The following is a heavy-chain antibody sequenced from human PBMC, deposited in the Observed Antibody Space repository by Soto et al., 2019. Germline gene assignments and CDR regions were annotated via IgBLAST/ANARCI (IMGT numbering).Heavy chain of an antibody. CDR2: INAYNGNT. CDR3: ARDVGYGLIDY. CDR1: GYTFTSYG. J-gene: IGHJ4*02. Sequence: RASVKVSCKASGYTFTSYGISWVRQAPGQGLEWMGWINAYNGNTNYAQKFQGRVTMTTDTSTSTAYMELRSLRSDDTAVYFCARDVGYGLIDYWGKGTLVTVSS. V-gene: IGHV1-18*01. D-gene: IGHD5-18*01.